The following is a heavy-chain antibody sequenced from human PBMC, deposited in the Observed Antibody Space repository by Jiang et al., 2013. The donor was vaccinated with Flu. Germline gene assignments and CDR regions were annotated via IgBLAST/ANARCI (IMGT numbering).Heavy chain of an antibody. J-gene: IGHJ4*02. V-gene: IGHV3-30-3*01. Sequence: VQLLESGGGVVQPGRSLRLSCAASGFTFSSYAMHWVRQAPGKGLEWVAVISYDGSNKYYADSVKGRFTISRDNSKNTLYLQMNSLRAEDTAVYYCARDAPEGGLDYWGQGTLVTVSS. CDR2: ISYDGSNK. CDR3: ARDAPEGGLDY. D-gene: IGHD3-16*01. CDR1: GFTFSSYA.